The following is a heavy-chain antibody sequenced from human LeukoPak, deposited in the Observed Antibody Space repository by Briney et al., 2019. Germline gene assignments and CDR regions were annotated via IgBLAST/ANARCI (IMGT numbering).Heavy chain of an antibody. CDR1: GFTFSSYW. J-gene: IGHJ1*01. CDR3: ARDQGCSTTNCYSYFQH. Sequence: GGSLRLSCAASGFTFSSYWMSWVRQVPGKGLEWVANIKQDGSEKYYVDSVKGRFTISRDNAKNSLYLQTNSLRAEATAVYYCARDQGCSTTNCYSYFQHWGQGTLVSVSS. D-gene: IGHD2-2*01. CDR2: IKQDGSEK. V-gene: IGHV3-7*01.